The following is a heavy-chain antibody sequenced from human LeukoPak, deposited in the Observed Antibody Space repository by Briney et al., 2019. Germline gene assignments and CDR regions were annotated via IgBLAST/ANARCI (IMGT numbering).Heavy chain of an antibody. CDR1: EDSVNRPTFY. J-gene: IGHJ4*02. V-gene: IGHV4-39*07. Sequence: PSETLSLTCTVSEDSVNRPTFYWGWIRQSPGKGLEWIGNIYHSGSVYYNPSLRSRVTISVDTSNNRFSLNVTSVTAADTAVYYCAREFISRGGFDLWGQGILVTVSS. CDR2: IYHSGSV. CDR3: AREFISRGGFDL. D-gene: IGHD3-3*02.